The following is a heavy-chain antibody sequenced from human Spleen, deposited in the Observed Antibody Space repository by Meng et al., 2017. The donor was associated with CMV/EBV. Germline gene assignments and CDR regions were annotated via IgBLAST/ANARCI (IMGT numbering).Heavy chain of an antibody. CDR3: ARAPFSLVRGVINWFDP. CDR2: IYYGGGT. Sequence: TVSSDSDYWSWIRQPPGKGLEWIGYIYYGGGTNYNPSLKSRVTIAVDTSKNQFSLRLPSVTTADTAIYYCARAPFSLVRGVINWFDPWGQGTLVTVSS. CDR1: TVSSDSDY. D-gene: IGHD3-10*01. J-gene: IGHJ5*02. V-gene: IGHV4-61*01.